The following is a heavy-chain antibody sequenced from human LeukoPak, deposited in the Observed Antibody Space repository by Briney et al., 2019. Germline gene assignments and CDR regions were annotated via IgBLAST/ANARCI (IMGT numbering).Heavy chain of an antibody. Sequence: ASVKVSCKASGYTFTGYYMHWVRQAPGQGLEWMGRINPNSGGTNYAQKFQGRVTMTRDTSISTADMELSRLRSDDTAVYYCARDHEYYDSSGYYFGYWGQGTLVTVSS. V-gene: IGHV1-2*06. D-gene: IGHD3-22*01. CDR2: INPNSGGT. CDR3: ARDHEYYDSSGYYFGY. J-gene: IGHJ4*02. CDR1: GYTFTGYY.